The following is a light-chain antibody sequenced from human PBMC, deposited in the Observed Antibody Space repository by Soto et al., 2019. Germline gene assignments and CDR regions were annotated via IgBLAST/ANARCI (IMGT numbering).Light chain of an antibody. J-gene: IGLJ3*02. CDR3: SSFTSRSTQV. CDR2: EVN. V-gene: IGLV2-14*01. Sequence: QSALTQPASVSGSPGQSITISCTGTSSDVGGYNFVSWYQQHPGKPPKLMIFEVNNRPSGVADRFSGSNSGNTASLTISGHHAEDEADYYCSSFTSRSTQVLGGGTKLTVL. CDR1: SSDVGGYNF.